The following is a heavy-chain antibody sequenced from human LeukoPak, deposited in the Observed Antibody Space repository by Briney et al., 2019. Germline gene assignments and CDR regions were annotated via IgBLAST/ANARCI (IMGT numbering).Heavy chain of an antibody. CDR3: ARDPVGGIAALNWFDP. D-gene: IGHD6-13*01. Sequence: SVKVSCKASGGTFSSYAISWVRQAPGQGLEWMGGIIPIFGTANYAQKFQGRVTITADESTSTAYMELSSLRSEDTAVYYCARDPVGGIAALNWFDPWGQGTLVTVSS. CDR1: GGTFSSYA. CDR2: IIPIFGTA. V-gene: IGHV1-69*13. J-gene: IGHJ5*02.